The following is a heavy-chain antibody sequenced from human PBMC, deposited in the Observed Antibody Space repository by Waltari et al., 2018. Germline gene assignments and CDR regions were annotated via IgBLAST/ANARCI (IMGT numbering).Heavy chain of an antibody. Sequence: DVQLLESGGHLVQPGGSLRLSCEVSGFTFKTFGMAWVRQAPGKGVQGVSFINGRGGLTRYIDSVKGRFTISRDNFRDTLYLDMKSLRVEDTAVYYCVRALTTPNDFWGQGTLVTVSS. CDR3: VRALTTPNDF. CDR2: INGRGGLT. D-gene: IGHD1-1*01. CDR1: GFTFKTFG. V-gene: IGHV3-23*01. J-gene: IGHJ4*02.